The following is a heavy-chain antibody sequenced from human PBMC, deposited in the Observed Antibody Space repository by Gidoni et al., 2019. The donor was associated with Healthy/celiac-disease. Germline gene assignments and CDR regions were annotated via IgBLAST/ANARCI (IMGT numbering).Heavy chain of an antibody. V-gene: IGHV3-23*01. Sequence: EVQLLESGGGLVQPGGSLRLSCAASGFTFSRYAMSWVRQAPGKGLEWVSAISGSGGSTYYADSVKGRFTISRDNSKNTLYLQMNSLRAEDTAVYYCARAPLAVAGPFDYWGQGTLVTVSS. CDR1: GFTFSRYA. CDR2: ISGSGGST. CDR3: ARAPLAVAGPFDY. J-gene: IGHJ4*02. D-gene: IGHD6-19*01.